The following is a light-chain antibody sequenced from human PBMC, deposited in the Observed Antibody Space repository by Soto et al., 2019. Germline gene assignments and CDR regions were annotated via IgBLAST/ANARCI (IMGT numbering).Light chain of an antibody. Sequence: QSVLTQPASVSGSPGQSITISCTGTSSDVGGYNYVSWYQQHPGKATKLLIYDVTNRPSGVSNRFSGSKSGNTASLTISWLQAEDEADYYCSSYAGSGTYVFGTGTKVTVL. V-gene: IGLV2-14*01. CDR2: DVT. CDR1: SSDVGGYNY. J-gene: IGLJ1*01. CDR3: SSYAGSGTYV.